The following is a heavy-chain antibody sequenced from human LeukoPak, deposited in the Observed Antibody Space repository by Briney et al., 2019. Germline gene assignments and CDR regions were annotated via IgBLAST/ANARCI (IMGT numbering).Heavy chain of an antibody. CDR2: MDPKSGNT. CDR3: ARWTNYDSSGEFDF. Sequence: ASVKVSCKASGYIFTNFDINWVRQATGQGLEWMGWMDPKSGNTGYAQKFQGRVTFTRDTSISTDYMEVNSLRSEDTAVYYCARWTNYDSSGEFDFWGQGTLVTVSS. J-gene: IGHJ4*02. V-gene: IGHV1-8*03. CDR1: GYIFTNFD. D-gene: IGHD3-22*01.